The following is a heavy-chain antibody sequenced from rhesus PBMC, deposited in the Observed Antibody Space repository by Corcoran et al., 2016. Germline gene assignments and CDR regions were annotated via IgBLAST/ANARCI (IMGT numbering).Heavy chain of an antibody. Sequence: QLHLQESGPGLVKPSETLSLTCPVSGGSIRSNSSGWIRQPPGQHLEWLGRSSGSVGSPAYNPSLKSRVTISTDTSKNQFSLKLSSVTAADTAVYYCARESYSFASYFDYWGQGVLVTVP. CDR2: SSGSVGSP. CDR1: GGSIRSNS. CDR3: ARESYSFASYFDY. V-gene: IGHV4-173*01. J-gene: IGHJ4*01. D-gene: IGHD4-23*01.